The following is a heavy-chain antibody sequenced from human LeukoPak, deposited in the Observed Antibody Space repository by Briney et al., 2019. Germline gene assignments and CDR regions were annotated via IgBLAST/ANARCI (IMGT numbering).Heavy chain of an antibody. V-gene: IGHV3-9*01. J-gene: IGHJ4*02. CDR2: ISWNSGSI. D-gene: IGHD3-22*01. CDR3: AEDPNPYYYDSSGYYFDY. Sequence: GGSLRLSCAASGFTFDDYAMHWVRQAPGKGLEWVSGISWNSGSIGYADSVKGRFTISRDNAKNSLYLQMNSLRAEDTALYYCAEDPNPYYYDSSGYYFDYWGQGTLVTVSS. CDR1: GFTFDDYA.